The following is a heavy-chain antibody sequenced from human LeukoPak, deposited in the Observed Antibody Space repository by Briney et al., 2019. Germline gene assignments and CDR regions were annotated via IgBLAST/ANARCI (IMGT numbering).Heavy chain of an antibody. CDR3: AIQRDYGGNPLAAGY. CDR2: INPSDGST. Sequence: GASVKVSCKASGYTFTSYYMHWVRQAPGQGLEWMGIINPSDGSTSYAQKFQGRVTMTRDMSTSTVYMELSSLRSEDTAVYYCAIQRDYGGNPLAAGYWGQGTLVTVSS. D-gene: IGHD4-23*01. CDR1: GYTFTSYY. V-gene: IGHV1-46*01. J-gene: IGHJ4*02.